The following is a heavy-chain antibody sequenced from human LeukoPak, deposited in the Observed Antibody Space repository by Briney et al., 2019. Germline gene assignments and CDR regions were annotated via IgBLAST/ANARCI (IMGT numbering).Heavy chain of an antibody. CDR2: ISGSGGST. CDR3: AKGQDYYGSGSYSPFDY. Sequence: GASLRLSCAASGFTFSSYAMSWVRQAPGKGLEWVSAISGSGGSTYYADSVKGRFTISRDNSKNTLYLQMNSLRAEDTAVYYCAKGQDYYGSGSYSPFDYWGQGTLVTVSS. D-gene: IGHD3-10*01. J-gene: IGHJ4*02. CDR1: GFTFSSYA. V-gene: IGHV3-23*01.